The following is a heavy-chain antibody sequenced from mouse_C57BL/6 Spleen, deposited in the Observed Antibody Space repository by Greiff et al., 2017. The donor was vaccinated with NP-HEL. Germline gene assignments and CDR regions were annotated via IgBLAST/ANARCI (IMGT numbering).Heavy chain of an antibody. CDR2: IDPENGDT. CDR3: TRGLLRSRFAY. D-gene: IGHD1-1*01. V-gene: IGHV14-4*01. CDR1: GFNIKDDY. Sequence: EVQLVESGAELVRPGASVKLSCTASGFNIKDDYMHWVKQRPEQGLEWIGWIDPENGDTEYASKFQGKATITADTSSNTAYLQLSSLTSEDTAVYYCTRGLLRSRFAYWGQGTLVTVSA. J-gene: IGHJ3*01.